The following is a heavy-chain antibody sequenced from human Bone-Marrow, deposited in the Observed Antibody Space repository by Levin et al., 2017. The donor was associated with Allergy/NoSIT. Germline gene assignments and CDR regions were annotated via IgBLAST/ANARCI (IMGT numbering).Heavy chain of an antibody. CDR1: GGSISSSVYY. CDR3: ARQAGLGTPYYFDY. V-gene: IGHV4-39*07. Sequence: PSETLSLTCTVSGGSISSSVYYWAWIRQPPGKGLEWIGSIYYYGSTYGRTYYNPSLKSRFTISVDMSKNQFSLKLSSVTAADTAGYYCARQAGLGTPYYFDYWGQGTLVSASS. D-gene: IGHD3-16*01. CDR2: IYYYGSTYGRT. J-gene: IGHJ4*02.